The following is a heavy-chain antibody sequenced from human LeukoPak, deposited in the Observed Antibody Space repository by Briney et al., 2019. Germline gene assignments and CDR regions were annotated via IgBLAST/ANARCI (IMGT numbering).Heavy chain of an antibody. CDR3: ARVRGYCSSTSCYSEGGYYYYYYMDV. Sequence: GGSLRLSCAASGFTFSSYAMHWVRQAPGKGLEYVSAISSNGGSTYYANSVKGRFTISRDNSRNTLYLQMGSLRAEDMAVYYCARVRGYCSSTSCYSEGGYYYYYYMDVWGKGTTVTVSS. D-gene: IGHD2-2*01. CDR1: GFTFSSYA. CDR2: ISSNGGST. V-gene: IGHV3-64*01. J-gene: IGHJ6*03.